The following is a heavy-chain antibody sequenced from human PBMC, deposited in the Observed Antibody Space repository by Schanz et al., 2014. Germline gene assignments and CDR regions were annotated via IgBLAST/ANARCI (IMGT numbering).Heavy chain of an antibody. CDR3: ARDTTWRLDL. Sequence: QVQLQESGPGLVKPSQTLSLTCTVSGGSIRSGTYYWSWIRQPAGKALEWVGRVFPNGITNYNPSRKRRCPISLDTSKNQFSRTLTSLTAADTAVYYCARDTTWRLDLWGRGTLVTVSS. CDR1: GGSIRSGTYY. CDR2: VFPNGIT. V-gene: IGHV4-61*02. J-gene: IGHJ2*01. D-gene: IGHD1-1*01.